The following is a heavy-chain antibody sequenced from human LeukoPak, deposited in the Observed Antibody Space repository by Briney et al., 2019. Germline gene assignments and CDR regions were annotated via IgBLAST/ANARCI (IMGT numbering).Heavy chain of an antibody. J-gene: IGHJ4*02. V-gene: IGHV3-11*01. CDR3: ARAAPREGTAMVRSYYFDY. D-gene: IGHD5-18*01. Sequence: GGSLRLSCAASGFTFSDYYMSWIRQAPGKGLEWVSYISTSGNTIYYADSVKGRFTISRDNAKNSLYLQMNSLRAEDTAVYYYARAAPREGTAMVRSYYFDYWGQGTLVTVSS. CDR1: GFTFSDYY. CDR2: ISTSGNTI.